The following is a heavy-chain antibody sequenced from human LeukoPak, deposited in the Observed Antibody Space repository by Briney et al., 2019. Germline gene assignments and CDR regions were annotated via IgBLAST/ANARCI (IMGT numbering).Heavy chain of an antibody. CDR1: GVSVSNNY. CDR3: ASDSYAPEYFQH. Sequence: GGSLRLSCAPSGVSVSNNYMSWVRQAPGKGLEWVSVIYSVGSTSYADSVKGRFPITRDNSKNTLYLQMNSLRAEDTAVDYCASDSYAPEYFQHWGQGTLVTVSS. V-gene: IGHV3-66*01. J-gene: IGHJ1*01. D-gene: IGHD1-26*01. CDR2: IYSVGST.